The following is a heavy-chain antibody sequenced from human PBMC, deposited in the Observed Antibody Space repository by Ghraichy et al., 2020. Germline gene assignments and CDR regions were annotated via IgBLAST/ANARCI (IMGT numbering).Heavy chain of an antibody. D-gene: IGHD2-15*01. CDR2: ISSDGTKE. CDR3: ARSVLTVDVAVKAPDH. J-gene: IGHJ4*02. CDR1: GFTFSSYA. Sequence: GGSLRLSCAASGFTFSSYAMHWVRQAPGKGLEGVAVISSDGTKEYYAGPVKGRFSISRDNSRNTLFLQMNSVRGDDTAFYYCARSVLTVDVAVKAPDHWGQGTLVTVSS. V-gene: IGHV3-30-3*01.